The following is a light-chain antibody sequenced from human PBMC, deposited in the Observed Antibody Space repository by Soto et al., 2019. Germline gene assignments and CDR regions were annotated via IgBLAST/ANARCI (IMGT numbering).Light chain of an antibody. CDR2: AAS. V-gene: IGKV1-39*01. CDR1: QSISSY. CDR3: QQHGSSPDLT. Sequence: DIQMTQSPSSLSASVGDRVTITCRASQSISSYLNWYQQKPGKAPKLLIYAASSLQSGVPSRFSGSGSGTDFTLTISSLQPEDFAVYYCQQHGSSPDLTFGGGTKVDIK. J-gene: IGKJ4*01.